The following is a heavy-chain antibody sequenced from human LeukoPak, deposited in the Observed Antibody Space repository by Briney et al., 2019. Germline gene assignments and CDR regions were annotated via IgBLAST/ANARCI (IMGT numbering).Heavy chain of an antibody. CDR1: GGSISSSNW. CDR3: ARTGSYDTRSGYFQH. CDR2: IYHSGST. J-gene: IGHJ1*01. Sequence: PSGTLSLTCAVSGGSISSSNWWSWVRQPPGKGLEWIGEIYHSGSTNYNPSLKSRVTISVDKSKNQFSLKLSSVTAADTAVYYCARTGSYDTRSGYFQHWGQGTLVTVSS. D-gene: IGHD3-22*01. V-gene: IGHV4-4*02.